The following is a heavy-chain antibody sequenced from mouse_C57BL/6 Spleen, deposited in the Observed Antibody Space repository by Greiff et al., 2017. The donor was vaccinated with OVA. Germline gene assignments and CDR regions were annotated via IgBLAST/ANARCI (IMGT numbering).Heavy chain of an antibody. Sequence: EVQLQQSGPELVKPGASVKISCKASGYTFTDYYMNWVKQSHGKSLEWIGDINPNNGGTSYKQKFKGKATLTVDKSSSTAYMELRSLTSEDSAVYYCARYGSSPVAYWGQGTLVTVSA. D-gene: IGHD1-1*01. V-gene: IGHV1-26*01. J-gene: IGHJ3*01. CDR1: GYTFTDYY. CDR2: INPNNGGT. CDR3: ARYGSSPVAY.